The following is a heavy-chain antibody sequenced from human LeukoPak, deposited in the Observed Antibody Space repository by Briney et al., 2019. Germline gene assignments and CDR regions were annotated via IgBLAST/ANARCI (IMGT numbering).Heavy chain of an antibody. D-gene: IGHD6-13*01. J-gene: IGHJ4*02. V-gene: IGHV4-59*01. Sequence: LSETLSLTCTVSGGSISSYYWSWIRQPPGKGLEWIGYIYYSGSTNYNPSLKSRVTISVDTSKNQFSLKLSSVTAADTAVYYCARTDLGEQQPPYFDYWGQGTLVTVSS. CDR2: IYYSGST. CDR1: GGSISSYY. CDR3: ARTDLGEQQPPYFDY.